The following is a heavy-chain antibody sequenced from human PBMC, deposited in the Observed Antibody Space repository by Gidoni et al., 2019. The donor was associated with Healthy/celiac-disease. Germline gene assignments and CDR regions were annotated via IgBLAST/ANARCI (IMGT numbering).Heavy chain of an antibody. D-gene: IGHD2-15*01. V-gene: IGHV4-34*01. Sequence: QVQLQQWGAGLLKPSETLSLTCAVYGGSFSGYYWSWIRQPPGKGLEWSGEINHSGSTNYNPSLKSRVTISVDTSKNQFSLKLSSVTAADTAVYYCARVPLGGGSEPVDYWGQGTLVTVSS. CDR2: INHSGST. CDR1: GGSFSGYY. CDR3: ARVPLGGGSEPVDY. J-gene: IGHJ4*02.